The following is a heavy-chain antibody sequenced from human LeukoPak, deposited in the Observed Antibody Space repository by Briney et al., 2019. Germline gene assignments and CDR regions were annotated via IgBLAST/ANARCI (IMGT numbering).Heavy chain of an antibody. D-gene: IGHD3-22*01. V-gene: IGHV4-39*01. J-gene: IGHJ3*02. CDR1: GGSISSSSYY. CDR2: IYYSGST. Sequence: PSETLSLTCTVSGGSISSSSYYWGWISQPPGKGLERIGSIYYSGSTYYNPSLKSRVTISVDTSKNQFSLKLSSVTAADTAVYYCASRPPYDSSGYYFPSAFDIWGQGTMVTVSS. CDR3: ASRPPYDSSGYYFPSAFDI.